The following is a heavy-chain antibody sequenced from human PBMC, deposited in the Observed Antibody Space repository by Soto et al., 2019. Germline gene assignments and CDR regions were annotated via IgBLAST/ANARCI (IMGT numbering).Heavy chain of an antibody. Sequence: PSETLSLTCTVSGVSISSSSYYWGWIRQPPGKGLEWIGSIYYSGSTYYNPSLKSRVTISVDTSKNQFSLKLSSVTAADTAVYYCARQVIAARALSHGSFGWFDPWGQGTLVTVSS. CDR1: GVSISSSSYY. V-gene: IGHV4-39*01. CDR2: IYYSGST. J-gene: IGHJ5*02. D-gene: IGHD6-6*01. CDR3: ARQVIAARALSHGSFGWFDP.